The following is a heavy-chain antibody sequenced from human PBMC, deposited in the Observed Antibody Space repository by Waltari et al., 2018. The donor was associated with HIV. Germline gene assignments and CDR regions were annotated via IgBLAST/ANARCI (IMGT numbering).Heavy chain of an antibody. V-gene: IGHV3-48*03. J-gene: IGHJ6*02. CDR2: ISAGGTK. CDR3: AKAVGDTSGLYWGGDV. Sequence: VKLVGSGGGLVKPGGSVRLSCPGSGYLFSNYELKWVRLGQGKGLDGISYISAGGTKYYADSVKGRFSISRDNAKNSLYLQMNSLRAEDTAVYYCAKAVGDTSGLYWGGDVWGQGTTVTVSS. CDR1: GYLFSNYE. D-gene: IGHD6-19*01.